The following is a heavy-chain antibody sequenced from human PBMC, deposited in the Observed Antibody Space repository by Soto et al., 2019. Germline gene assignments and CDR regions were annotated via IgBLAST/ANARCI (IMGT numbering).Heavy chain of an antibody. CDR2: IDPSDSYT. V-gene: IGHV5-10-1*01. J-gene: IGHJ6*02. CDR3: ARHTHYYGSGSYYPHGMDV. D-gene: IGHD3-10*01. Sequence: GESLKISCKGSGYSFTTYWITWVRQVPGKGLEWMGRIDPSDSYTNYSPSFQGHVTISADKSINTAYLQWSSLKASDTAMYYCARHTHYYGSGSYYPHGMDVWGQGTTVTVSS. CDR1: GYSFTTYW.